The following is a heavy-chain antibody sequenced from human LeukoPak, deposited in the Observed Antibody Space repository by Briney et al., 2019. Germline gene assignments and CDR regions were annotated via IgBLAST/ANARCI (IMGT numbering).Heavy chain of an antibody. Sequence: SETLSLTCTVSGGSISSYYWNWIRQPAGKGLEWIGRIYTSGSTNYNPSLKSRVTMSVDTSKNQFSLKLSSVTAADTAVYYCARGTYYYGSGSYPFDYWGQGTLVTVSS. CDR1: GGSISSYY. CDR2: IYTSGST. V-gene: IGHV4-4*07. D-gene: IGHD3-10*01. CDR3: ARGTYYYGSGSYPFDY. J-gene: IGHJ4*02.